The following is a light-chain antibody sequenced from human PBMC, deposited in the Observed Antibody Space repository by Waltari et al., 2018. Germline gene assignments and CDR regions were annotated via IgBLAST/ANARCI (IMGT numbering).Light chain of an antibody. V-gene: IGKV1-12*01. J-gene: IGKJ1*01. CDR2: AAS. Sequence: DIQMTQSPSSVSASVGDRVTITCRASQGISSWLDWYQQKPGKAPKLLIYAASRLQSGVPSRFSGSGSGTDFTLTISSLQPEDFATYYCQQANSFPWTFGQGTKVEIK. CDR3: QQANSFPWT. CDR1: QGISSW.